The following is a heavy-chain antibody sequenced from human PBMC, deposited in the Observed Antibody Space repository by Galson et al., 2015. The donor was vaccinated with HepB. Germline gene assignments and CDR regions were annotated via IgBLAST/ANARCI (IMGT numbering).Heavy chain of an antibody. CDR3: ASNVQQPGSYYYYMDV. Sequence: SVKVSCKASGGTFSSYAISWVRQAPGQGLEWMGGIIPIFGTANYAQKFQGRVTITADESTSTAYMELSSLRSEDTAVYYCASNVQQPGSYYYYMDVWGKGTTVTVSS. CDR1: GGTFSSYA. J-gene: IGHJ6*03. CDR2: IIPIFGTA. V-gene: IGHV1-69*13. D-gene: IGHD6-13*01.